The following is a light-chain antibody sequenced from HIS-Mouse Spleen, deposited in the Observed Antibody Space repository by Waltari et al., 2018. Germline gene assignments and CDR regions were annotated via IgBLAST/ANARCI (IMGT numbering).Light chain of an antibody. CDR1: AVPKKY. V-gene: IGLV3-10*01. Sequence: SYELTQPPSVSVSPGQTARITCPGDAVPKKYAYWYQQKSGQAPVLVIYEDSKRPSGIPVIFSGSSSGRMAPLSISGAQVEDEADYYCYSTDSSGNHRVFGGGTKLTVL. CDR3: YSTDSSGNHRV. J-gene: IGLJ2*01. CDR2: EDS.